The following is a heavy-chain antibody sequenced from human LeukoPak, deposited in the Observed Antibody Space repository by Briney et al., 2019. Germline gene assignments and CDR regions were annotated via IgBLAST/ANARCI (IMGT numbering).Heavy chain of an antibody. Sequence: GASVKVSCKVSGYTLTELSMHWVRQAPGKGLEWMGGFDPEDGETIYAQKFQGRVTMTEDTSTDTAYMELSSLRSEDTAVYYCATSQNPGTHEGAFDIWGQGTMVTVSS. CDR3: ATSQNPGTHEGAFDI. J-gene: IGHJ3*02. D-gene: IGHD1-14*01. V-gene: IGHV1-24*01. CDR1: GYTLTELS. CDR2: FDPEDGET.